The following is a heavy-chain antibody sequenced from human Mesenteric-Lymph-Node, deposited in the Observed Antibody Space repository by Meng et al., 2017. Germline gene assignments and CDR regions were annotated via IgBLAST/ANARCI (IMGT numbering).Heavy chain of an antibody. V-gene: IGHV3-43D*04. CDR2: ISWDGGST. CDR3: ARDGFDFWSGYYIPTYYYYYGMDV. Sequence: GESLKISCAASGFTFDDYAMHWVRQAPGKGLEWVSLISWDGGSTYYADSVKGRFTISRDNSKNSLYLQMNSLRAEDTAVYYCARDGFDFWSGYYIPTYYYYYGMDVWGQGTTVTVSS. CDR1: GFTFDDYA. D-gene: IGHD3-3*01. J-gene: IGHJ6*02.